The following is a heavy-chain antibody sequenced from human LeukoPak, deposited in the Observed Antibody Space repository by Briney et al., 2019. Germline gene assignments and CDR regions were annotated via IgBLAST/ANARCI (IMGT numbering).Heavy chain of an antibody. CDR3: TTGPPDYDSSAYYRYFQN. CDR2: ISGTGGST. CDR1: GFTFSSYA. D-gene: IGHD3-22*01. V-gene: IGHV3-23*01. Sequence: GSLRLSCAASGFTFSSYAMSWVRQAPGKGLEWVSAISGTGGSTYYADPVKGRFTISRDNSKNTLYLQMNSLNTEDTAVYYCTTGPPDYDSSAYYRYFQNWGQGTLVTVSS. J-gene: IGHJ1*01.